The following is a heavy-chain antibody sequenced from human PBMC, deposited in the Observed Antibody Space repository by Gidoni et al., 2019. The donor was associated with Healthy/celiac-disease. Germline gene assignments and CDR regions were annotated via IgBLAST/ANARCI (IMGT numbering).Heavy chain of an antibody. D-gene: IGHD2-2*02. Sequence: EVQLVESGGGLVQHGGSLRLSCAASGFTFRSSSITWVRQAPGKGLEWVSYISSSSSTIYYADSVKGRFTISRDNAKNSLYLQMNSLRDEDTAVYYCARDEVYCSSTSCYKYNWFDPWGQGTLVTVSS. CDR2: ISSSSSTI. CDR1: GFTFRSSS. CDR3: ARDEVYCSSTSCYKYNWFDP. J-gene: IGHJ5*02. V-gene: IGHV3-48*02.